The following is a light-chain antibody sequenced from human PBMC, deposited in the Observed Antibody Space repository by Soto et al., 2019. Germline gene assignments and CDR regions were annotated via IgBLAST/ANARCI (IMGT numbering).Light chain of an antibody. CDR1: QGISSK. CDR3: QQLNSYPRT. CDR2: AAS. Sequence: DIQLTQSPSFLSASVGDRVTITCRASQGISSKLAWYQQKPGKAPYLLIYAASALQSGVPSTFSGSGSGTEFTLTISSLQPEDFAAYYCQQLNSYPRTFGQGTKVEIK. J-gene: IGKJ1*01. V-gene: IGKV1-9*01.